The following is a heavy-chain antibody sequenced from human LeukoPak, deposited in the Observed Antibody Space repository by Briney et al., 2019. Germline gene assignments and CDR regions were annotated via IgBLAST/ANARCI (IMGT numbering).Heavy chain of an antibody. Sequence: PGGSLRLSCAASGFTFSSYAMSWVRQAPGKGLEWVSAISGSGGSTYYADSVKGRFTISRDNAKNSLYLQMNSLRAEDTAVYYCARGVAARPQWFDPWGQGTLVTVSS. J-gene: IGHJ5*02. CDR1: GFTFSSYA. CDR2: ISGSGGST. V-gene: IGHV3-23*01. CDR3: ARGVAARPQWFDP. D-gene: IGHD6-6*01.